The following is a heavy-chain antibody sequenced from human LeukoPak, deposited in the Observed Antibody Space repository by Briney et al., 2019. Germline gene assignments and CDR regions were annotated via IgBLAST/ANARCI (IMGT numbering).Heavy chain of an antibody. CDR1: GFTLSSYG. CDR3: ARENSGYSSGWSRGGWFDP. D-gene: IGHD6-19*01. CDR2: ISYDGSNK. J-gene: IGHJ5*02. V-gene: IGHV3-30*03. Sequence: GGSLRLSCAASGFTLSSYGMHWVRQAPGKGLEWVAVISYDGSNKYYADSVKGRFTISRDNSKNTLYLQMNSLRAEDTAVYYCARENSGYSSGWSRGGWFDPWGQGTLVTVSS.